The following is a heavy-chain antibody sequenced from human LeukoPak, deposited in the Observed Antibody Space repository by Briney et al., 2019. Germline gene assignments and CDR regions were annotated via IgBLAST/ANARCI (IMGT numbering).Heavy chain of an antibody. CDR3: ARSHYDFWSGYPEYYFDY. Sequence: SETLSLTCTVSGGSVSSGSYYWGWIRQPPGKGLEWIGSIYYSGSTYYNPSLKSRVTISVDTSKNQFSLKLSSVTAADTAVYYCARSHYDFWSGYPEYYFDYWGQGTLVTVSS. CDR1: GGSVSSGSYY. CDR2: IYYSGST. J-gene: IGHJ4*02. D-gene: IGHD3-3*01. V-gene: IGHV4-39*01.